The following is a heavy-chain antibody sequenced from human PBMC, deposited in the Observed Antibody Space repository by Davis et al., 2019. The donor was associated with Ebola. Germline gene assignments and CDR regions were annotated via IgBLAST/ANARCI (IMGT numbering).Heavy chain of an antibody. CDR1: GFPFTTYT. D-gene: IGHD4-17*01. Sequence: GGSLRLSCAASGFPFTTYTLNWVRQAPGKGLEWVAVISYDGSNKYYADSVKGRFTISRDNSKNTLYLQMNSLRAEDTAVYYCAKRTILRDWGQGTLVTVSS. J-gene: IGHJ4*02. CDR3: AKRTILRD. V-gene: IGHV3-30-3*01. CDR2: ISYDGSNK.